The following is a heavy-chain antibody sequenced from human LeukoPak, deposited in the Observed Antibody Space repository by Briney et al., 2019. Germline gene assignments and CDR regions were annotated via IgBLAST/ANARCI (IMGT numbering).Heavy chain of an antibody. CDR3: ARDPIVVVPAATTYYFDY. D-gene: IGHD2-2*01. V-gene: IGHV3-30-3*01. CDR2: ISYDGSNK. Sequence: GGSLRLSCAASGFTFSSYAMHWVRQAPGKGLEWVAGISYDGSNKYYADSVKGRFTISRDNSKNTLYLQMNSLRAEDTAVYYCARDPIVVVPAATTYYFDYWGQGTLVTVSS. CDR1: GFTFSSYA. J-gene: IGHJ4*02.